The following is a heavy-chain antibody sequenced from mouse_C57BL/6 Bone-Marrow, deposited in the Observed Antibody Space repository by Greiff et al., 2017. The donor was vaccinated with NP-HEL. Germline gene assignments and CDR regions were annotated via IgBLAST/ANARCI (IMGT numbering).Heavy chain of an antibody. CDR2: IYPGSGST. J-gene: IGHJ1*03. D-gene: IGHD1-1*01. CDR1: GYTFTSYW. V-gene: IGHV1-55*01. Sequence: QVQLQQPGAELVKPGASVKMSCKASGYTFTSYWITWVKQRPGQGLEWIGDIYPGSGSTNYNEKFKSKATLTVDTSSSTAYMQLSSLTSEDSAVYYCERVLYGSSYGYFDVWGTGTTVTVSS. CDR3: ERVLYGSSYGYFDV.